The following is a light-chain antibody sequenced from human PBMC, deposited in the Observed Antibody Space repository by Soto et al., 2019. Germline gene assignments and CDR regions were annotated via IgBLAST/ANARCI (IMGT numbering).Light chain of an antibody. CDR3: QTWGTGIAV. CDR1: SGYSSYA. V-gene: IGLV4-69*01. CDR2: LNSDGSH. J-gene: IGLJ7*01. Sequence: QLVLTQSPSASASLGASVKLTCTLSSGYSSYAIAWHQQQPEKGPRYLMKLNSDGSHSKGDGIPDRFSGSSSGAERYLTISGLQSEDEADYYCQTWGTGIAVFGGGTKLTVL.